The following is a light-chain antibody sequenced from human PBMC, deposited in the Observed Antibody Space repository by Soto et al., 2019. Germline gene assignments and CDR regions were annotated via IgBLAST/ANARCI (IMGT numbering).Light chain of an antibody. J-gene: IGLJ2*01. Sequence: QSVLTQPASVSGSPGQSITISCTGTSSDIGAYNSVSWYQQQPGKAPKLMIYDVTNRPSGVSHRFSGSKSGNTASLTISGLQAEDEGDYYCSSYASGSTLVFGGGTQLTVL. V-gene: IGLV2-14*03. CDR2: DVT. CDR1: SSDIGAYNS. CDR3: SSYASGSTLV.